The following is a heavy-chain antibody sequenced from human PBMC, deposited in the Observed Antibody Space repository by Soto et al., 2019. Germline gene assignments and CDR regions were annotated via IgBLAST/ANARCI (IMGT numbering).Heavy chain of an antibody. Sequence: SVKVSCKASGGTFSSYAISWVRQAPGQGLEWMGGIIPIFGTANYAQKFQGRVTITADESTSTAYMELSSLRSEDTAVYYCASGLDIVVVPAEHYGMDVWGQGTTVTVSS. CDR1: GGTFSSYA. D-gene: IGHD2-2*01. CDR3: ASGLDIVVVPAEHYGMDV. J-gene: IGHJ6*02. CDR2: IIPIFGTA. V-gene: IGHV1-69*13.